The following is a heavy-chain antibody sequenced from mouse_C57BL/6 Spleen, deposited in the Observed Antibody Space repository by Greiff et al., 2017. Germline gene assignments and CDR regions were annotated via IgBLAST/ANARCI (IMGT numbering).Heavy chain of an antibody. Sequence: VQLVESGAELVRPGASVTLSCKASGYTFTDYEMHWVKQTPVHGLEWIGAIDPETGGTAYNQKFKGKAILTADKSSSTAYMELRSLTSEDSAVYYCTRSPYYGSSYDAMDYWGQGTSVTVSS. CDR2: IDPETGGT. V-gene: IGHV1-15*01. CDR1: GYTFTDYE. CDR3: TRSPYYGSSYDAMDY. J-gene: IGHJ4*01. D-gene: IGHD1-1*01.